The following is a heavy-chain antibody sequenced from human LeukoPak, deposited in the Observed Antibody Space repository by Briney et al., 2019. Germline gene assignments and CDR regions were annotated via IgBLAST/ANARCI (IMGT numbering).Heavy chain of an antibody. CDR3: DGLDYYDSSGLPS. Sequence: PSETLSLTCTVSGGSISSYYWSWIRQPPGKGLEWIGSIYYSGSTYYNPSLKSRVTISVDTSKNQFSLKLSSVTAADTAVYYCDGLDYYDSSGLPSWGQGTLVTVSS. CDR1: GGSISSYY. V-gene: IGHV4-59*05. J-gene: IGHJ4*02. CDR2: IYYSGST. D-gene: IGHD3-22*01.